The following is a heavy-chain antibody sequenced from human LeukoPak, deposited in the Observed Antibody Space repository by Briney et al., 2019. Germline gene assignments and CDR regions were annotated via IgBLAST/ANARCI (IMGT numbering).Heavy chain of an antibody. D-gene: IGHD2-2*01. CDR2: IIPIFGTA. J-gene: IGHJ4*02. V-gene: IGHV1-69*13. Sequence: SVKVSCKASGGTFSSYAISWVRQAPGQGLEWMGGIIPIFGTANYAQKFQGRVTITADESTSTAYMELSSLRSEDTAVYYCARGYCSSTSCRPVNFDYWGQGTLVTVSS. CDR1: GGTFSSYA. CDR3: ARGYCSSTSCRPVNFDY.